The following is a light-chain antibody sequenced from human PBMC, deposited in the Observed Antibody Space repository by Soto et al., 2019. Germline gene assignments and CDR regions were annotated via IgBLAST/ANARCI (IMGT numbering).Light chain of an antibody. Sequence: QSVLTQPPSVSGTPGQRVTISCAGSSSNIGSNTVTWYQQLPGTAPKLLIYDANQRPSGVPDRFSGSKSGTSASLAISGLQSEDEADYYCAAWDDSLNIFVFATGTKVTVL. CDR2: DAN. CDR1: SSNIGSNT. CDR3: AAWDDSLNIFV. V-gene: IGLV1-44*01. J-gene: IGLJ1*01.